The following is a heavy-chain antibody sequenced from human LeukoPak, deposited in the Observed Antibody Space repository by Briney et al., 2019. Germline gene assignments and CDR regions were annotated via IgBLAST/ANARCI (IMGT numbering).Heavy chain of an antibody. D-gene: IGHD3-10*01. CDR1: GGAFSSYA. CDR2: MIPILGIP. CDR3: ARGEQAGLWFGDTAFHH. Sequence: VKVSCKASGGAFSSYAVSWVRQAPGQGPKWMGVMIPILGIPNCAQKFQGRVTITADESTSTANMELSSLRSEDTAVYYCARGEQAGLWFGDTAFHHWGQGTLVTVSS. J-gene: IGHJ1*01. V-gene: IGHV1-69*10.